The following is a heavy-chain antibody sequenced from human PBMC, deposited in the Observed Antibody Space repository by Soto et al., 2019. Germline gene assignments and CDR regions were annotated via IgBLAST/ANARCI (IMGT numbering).Heavy chain of an antibody. V-gene: IGHV4-34*01. CDR1: GGSFSGYY. CDR3: ERGPVAATLLD. J-gene: IGHJ4*02. Sequence: PSEALSLTSAVYGGSFSGYYWSWIRQPPGKGLEWIGEINHSGSTNYNPSLKSRVTISVDTSKNQFPLKLSAETAADTSVYSCERGPVAATLLDWGQGTLVTVSS. CDR2: INHSGST. D-gene: IGHD2-15*01.